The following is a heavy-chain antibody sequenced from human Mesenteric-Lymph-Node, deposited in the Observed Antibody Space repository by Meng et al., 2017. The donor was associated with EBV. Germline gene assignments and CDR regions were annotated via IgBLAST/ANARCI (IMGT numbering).Heavy chain of an antibody. D-gene: IGHD3-22*01. Sequence: VGLVGVGRGLVQAGGSLDLSLEGFAMTFSRYGMAWGRQAPGKGLEWASSISSSGTYIYYADSVKGRFTLSRDSAKNSLYLQMNSLRGEDTAVYYCARVSDSGGYYLATFDHWGQGTLVTVSS. CDR2: ISSSGTYI. J-gene: IGHJ4*02. CDR3: ARVSDSGGYYLATFDH. CDR1: AMTFSRYG. V-gene: IGHV3-21*01.